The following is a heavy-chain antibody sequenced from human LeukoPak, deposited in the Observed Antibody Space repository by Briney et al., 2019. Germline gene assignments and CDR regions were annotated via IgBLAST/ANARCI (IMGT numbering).Heavy chain of an antibody. CDR2: INPNSYDT. CDR3: ARGAFYTDS. Sequence: GASVKVSCKASGDIFTAYYIHWVRQVPGQGLEWMGWINPNSYDTDFAQKFQGRVTMTRDTSINTAYMELSGLQSDDTAVYYCARGAFYTDSWGQGTLVTVTS. V-gene: IGHV1-2*02. J-gene: IGHJ4*02. CDR1: GDIFTAYY.